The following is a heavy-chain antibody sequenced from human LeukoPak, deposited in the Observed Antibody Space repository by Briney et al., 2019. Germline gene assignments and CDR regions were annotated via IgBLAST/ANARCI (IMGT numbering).Heavy chain of an antibody. D-gene: IGHD6-19*01. CDR1: GGSISSYY. CDR2: ICYSGST. Sequence: AETLSLTCTVSGGSISSYYCSWIRQPPGKGLEWIGYICYSGSTNYNPSLKSRVTTSVDTSKNQFSLKLSSVTAADTAVYYCARVYSSGSVDYWGQGNLVTVSS. V-gene: IGHV4-59*01. J-gene: IGHJ4*02. CDR3: ARVYSSGSVDY.